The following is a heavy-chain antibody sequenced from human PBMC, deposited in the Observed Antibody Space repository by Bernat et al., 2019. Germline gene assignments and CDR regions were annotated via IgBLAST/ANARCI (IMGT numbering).Heavy chain of an antibody. V-gene: IGHV1-24*01. CDR2: FDPEDGET. J-gene: IGHJ5*02. Sequence: QVQLVQSGAEVKKPGASVKVSCKVSGYTLTELSMHWVRQAPGKGLEWMGGFDPEDGETIYAQKFQGRVTMTEDTATDTAYMELGSLRSEDPAVYYCATAVHYYGSGSWFDPWGQGTLVTVSS. D-gene: IGHD3-10*01. CDR3: ATAVHYYGSGSWFDP. CDR1: GYTLTELS.